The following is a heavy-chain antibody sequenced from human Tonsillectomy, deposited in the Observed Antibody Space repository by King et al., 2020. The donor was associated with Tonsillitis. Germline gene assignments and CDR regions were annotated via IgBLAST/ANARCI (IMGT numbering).Heavy chain of an antibody. D-gene: IGHD4-17*01. CDR3: ARVAYGDYLGAFDI. CDR2: IYHSGST. Sequence: QLQESGSGLVKPSQTLSLTCAVSGGSISSGGYSWSWIRQPPGKGLEWIGYIYHSGSTYYNPSLKSRVTISVDRSKNQFSLKLSSVTAADTAVYYCARVAYGDYLGAFDIWGHGTMVTVSS. CDR1: GGSISSGGYS. V-gene: IGHV4-30-2*01. J-gene: IGHJ3*02.